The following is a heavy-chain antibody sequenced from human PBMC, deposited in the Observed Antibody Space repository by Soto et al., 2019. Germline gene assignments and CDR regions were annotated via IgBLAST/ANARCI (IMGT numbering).Heavy chain of an antibody. D-gene: IGHD3-10*01. V-gene: IGHV3-23*01. Sequence: EVQLLESGGGLVQPGGSLRLSCAASGFTFGSYAMSWVAKLPGKGREGVSLISGTGDSSEYANSVKGRFTISRDYSKTTVFLQMNSLRAEDTAVYFCAKDNGNYGSGSFSHWGQGTLVTVSS. J-gene: IGHJ4*02. CDR2: ISGTGDSS. CDR1: GFTFGSYA. CDR3: AKDNGNYGSGSFSH.